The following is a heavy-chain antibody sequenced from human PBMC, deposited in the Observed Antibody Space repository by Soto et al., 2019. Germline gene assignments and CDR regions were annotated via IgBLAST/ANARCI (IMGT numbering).Heavy chain of an antibody. J-gene: IGHJ4*02. V-gene: IGHV3-74*01. Sequence: DVQLVESGGGLVQPGGSLRLSCEASGFTLSSFWMHWVRQVPGKGLVWVSRIKGDESRTAYADFVAGRFTISRDNAKNTLYLEMHSLTVEDTAVYYCARVRYNLFDYWGRGTLVTVSS. D-gene: IGHD1-20*01. CDR1: GFTLSSFW. CDR3: ARVRYNLFDY. CDR2: IKGDESRT.